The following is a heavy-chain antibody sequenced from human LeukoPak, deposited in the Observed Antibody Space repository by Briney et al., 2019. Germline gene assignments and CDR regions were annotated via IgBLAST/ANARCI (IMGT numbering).Heavy chain of an antibody. CDR1: VGTFSSYA. V-gene: IGHV1-69*05. Sequence: GASVKVSCKASVGTFSSYAISWVRQAPGQGLEWMGRIIPIFGTANYAQKFQGRVTITTDESTSTAYMELSSLRSEDTAVYYCARAVTSYYYYMDVWGKGTTVTVSS. CDR2: IIPIFGTA. D-gene: IGHD2-21*02. CDR3: ARAVTSYYYYMDV. J-gene: IGHJ6*03.